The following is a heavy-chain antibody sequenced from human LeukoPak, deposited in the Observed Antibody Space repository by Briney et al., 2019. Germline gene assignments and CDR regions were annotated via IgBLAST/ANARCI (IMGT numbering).Heavy chain of an antibody. CDR3: AKLGATVDYYDSSGSV. CDR1: GFTFSSYA. J-gene: IGHJ3*01. D-gene: IGHD3-22*01. CDR2: FSGSGGST. V-gene: IGHV3-23*01. Sequence: GGSLRLSCAASGFTFSSYAMSWARQAPGKGLEWVSAFSGSGGSTYYADSVKGRFTISRDNSKNTLHLQMNSLRADDTAVYYCAKLGATVDYYDSSGSVWGQGTMVTVSS.